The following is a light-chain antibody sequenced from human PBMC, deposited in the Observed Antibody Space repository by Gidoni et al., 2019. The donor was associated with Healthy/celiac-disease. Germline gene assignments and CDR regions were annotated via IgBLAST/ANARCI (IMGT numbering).Light chain of an antibody. CDR3: NSRDSSGNHYV. Sequence: SSELTHDPAVSVAFGQTVRITCQGYSLRSYYASWYQQKPGQTPVLVIYGKNNRPSGIPDRFSGSSSGNTASLTITGAQAEDEADYYCNSRDSSGNHYVFGTGTKVTVL. V-gene: IGLV3-19*01. CDR1: SLRSYY. CDR2: GKN. J-gene: IGLJ1*01.